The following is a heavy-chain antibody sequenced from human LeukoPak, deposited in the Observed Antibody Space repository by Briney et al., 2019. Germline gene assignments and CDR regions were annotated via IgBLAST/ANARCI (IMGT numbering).Heavy chain of an antibody. CDR3: ARRRAYSSSSPFDY. CDR2: IYYTGST. CDR1: GGSISSLY. D-gene: IGHD6-6*01. J-gene: IGHJ4*02. Sequence: SETLSLTCSVSGGSISSLYWSWIRQPPGKGLEWIGYIYYTGSTNYNPSLKSRVTMFVDMSKNQFSLRLSSVTAADTAVYYCARRRAYSSSSPFDYWGQGTLVTVSS. V-gene: IGHV4-59*08.